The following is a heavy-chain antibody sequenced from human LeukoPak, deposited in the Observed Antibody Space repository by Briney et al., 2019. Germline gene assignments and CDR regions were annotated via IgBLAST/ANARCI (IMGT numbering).Heavy chain of an antibody. Sequence: PSQTLSLTCTVPGGSISSYYWSWIRQPPGKGLEWIGYIYYSGSTNYNPSLSSRVTISVDTSKNQFSLKLSAVTAADTAVYYCARVASNYDYYFDYWGQGTLVTVSS. CDR1: GGSISSYY. CDR3: ARVASNYDYYFDY. V-gene: IGHV4-59*01. J-gene: IGHJ4*02. D-gene: IGHD4-11*01. CDR2: IYYSGST.